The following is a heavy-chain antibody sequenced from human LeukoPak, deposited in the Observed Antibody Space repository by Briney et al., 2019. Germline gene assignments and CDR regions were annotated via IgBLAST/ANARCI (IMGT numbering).Heavy chain of an antibody. CDR1: GYSFTDYY. Sequence: AAVKVSCKTSGYSFTDYYMHWVRQAPGQGLEWMGWINPNSGGTSSAQKFQGRVTMTRDTSITTVYMEVSWLTSDDTAIYYCARADRLHGGPYLIGPWGQGTLVTVSS. V-gene: IGHV1-2*02. CDR3: ARADRLHGGPYLIGP. CDR2: INPNSGGT. D-gene: IGHD2-21*01. J-gene: IGHJ5*02.